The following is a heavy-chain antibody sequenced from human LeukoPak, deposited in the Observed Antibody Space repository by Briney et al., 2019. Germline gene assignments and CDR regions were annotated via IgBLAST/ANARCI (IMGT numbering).Heavy chain of an antibody. CDR1: AGSISSYY. J-gene: IGHJ4*02. V-gene: IGHV4-59*01. D-gene: IGHD3-22*01. CDR3: ARGRAYYYDSSGYPDLDY. CDR2: VFYNGST. Sequence: PSETLSLTCTVSAGSISSYYWSWIRQPPGKALEWIGYVFYNGSTSYNPSLSSRVTISVDTSKNQFSLKLSSVTAADTAVYYCARGRAYYYDSSGYPDLDYWGQGTLVTVSS.